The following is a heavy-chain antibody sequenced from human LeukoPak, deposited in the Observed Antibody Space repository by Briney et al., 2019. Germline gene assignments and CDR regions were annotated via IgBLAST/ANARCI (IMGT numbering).Heavy chain of an antibody. Sequence: SETLSLTCTVSGGSISSSSYYWGWIRQPPGKGLEWIGSIYYSGSTYYNPSLKSRVTMSVDTSKNQFSLKLSSVTAADTAVYYCAREIPTSQYYYYYMDVWGKGTTVTISS. CDR3: AREIPTSQYYYYYMDV. CDR2: IYYSGST. V-gene: IGHV4-39*07. CDR1: GGSISSSSYY. D-gene: IGHD4-11*01. J-gene: IGHJ6*03.